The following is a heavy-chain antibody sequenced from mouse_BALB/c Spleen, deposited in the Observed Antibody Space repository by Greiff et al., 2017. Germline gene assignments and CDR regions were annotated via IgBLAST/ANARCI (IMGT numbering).Heavy chain of an antibody. CDR1: GYTFTSYW. V-gene: IGHV1-5*01. Sequence: EVQLQESGTVLARPGASVKMSCKASGYTFTSYWMHWVKQRPGQGLEWIGAIYPGNSDTSYNQKFKGKAKLTAVTSTSTAYMELSSLTNEDSAVYYCTRHYYMDYWGQGTSVTVSS. J-gene: IGHJ4*01. D-gene: IGHD2-1*01. CDR2: IYPGNSDT. CDR3: TRHYYMDY.